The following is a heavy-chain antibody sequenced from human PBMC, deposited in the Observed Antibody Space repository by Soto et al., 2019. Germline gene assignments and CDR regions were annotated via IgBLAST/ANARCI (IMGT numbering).Heavy chain of an antibody. V-gene: IGHV3-23*01. J-gene: IGHJ6*03. CDR3: ARRGRTLPHYSYYMDV. CDR2: VSNSGSNT. CDR1: GFTFSNYV. Sequence: EVQLLEYGGGLVQPGGSLRLSCAAYGFTFSNYVMSWVRQAPGKGLEWVSSVSNSGSNTYYAESVKGRVTISRDNSNNTLYLQMNSLRAEDTALYYCARRGRTLPHYSYYMDVWGKGTTVTVSS.